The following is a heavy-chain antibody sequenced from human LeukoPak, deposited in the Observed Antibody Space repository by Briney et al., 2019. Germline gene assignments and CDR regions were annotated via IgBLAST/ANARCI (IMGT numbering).Heavy chain of an antibody. CDR2: IKPDGSEK. D-gene: IGHD1-14*01. V-gene: IGHV3-7*01. CDR3: TRERTYNSEDY. CDR1: GFTFSNFW. Sequence: GGSLRLSCVASGFTFSNFWMNGVRQAPGKGLEWLANIKPDGSEKYYVGSVKGRFTISRDNAKNSLYLQMNSLRVEDTAMYYCTRERTYNSEDYWGQGTLVTVSS. J-gene: IGHJ4*02.